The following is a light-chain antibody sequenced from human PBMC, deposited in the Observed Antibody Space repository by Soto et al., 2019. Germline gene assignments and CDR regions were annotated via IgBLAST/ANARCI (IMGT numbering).Light chain of an antibody. CDR2: SNN. V-gene: IGLV1-44*01. CDR3: AAWDDSLNGVV. Sequence: QSALIQAPSASGTPGQRVTISCSGSSSNIGSHSVNWYQQLPGTAPKLLIYSNNQRPSGVPDRFSGSKSGTSASLAISGLQSEDEVDYYCAAWDDSLNGVVFGGGTKLTVL. CDR1: SSNIGSHS. J-gene: IGLJ3*02.